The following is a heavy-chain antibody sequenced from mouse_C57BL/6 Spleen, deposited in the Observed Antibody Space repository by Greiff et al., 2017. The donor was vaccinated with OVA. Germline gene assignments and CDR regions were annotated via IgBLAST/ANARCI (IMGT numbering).Heavy chain of an antibody. Sequence: EVQRVESEGGLVQPGSSMKLSCTASGFTFSDYYMAWVRQVPEKGLEWVANINYDGSSTYYLDSLKSRFIISRVNAKNILYLQMSSLKSEDTATYYCARGGFITTVVATDYYAMDYWGQGTSVTVSS. D-gene: IGHD1-1*01. V-gene: IGHV5-16*01. CDR1: GFTFSDYY. CDR2: INYDGSST. CDR3: ARGGFITTVVATDYYAMDY. J-gene: IGHJ4*01.